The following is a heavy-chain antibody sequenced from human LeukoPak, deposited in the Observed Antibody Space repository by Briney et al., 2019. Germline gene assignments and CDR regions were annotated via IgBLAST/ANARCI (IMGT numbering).Heavy chain of an antibody. J-gene: IGHJ5*01. V-gene: IGHV1-69*01. CDR1: GGTFSSYA. D-gene: IGHD4-17*01. CDR3: AREQGTFRDYLIQGFDP. Sequence: ASVKVSCKASGGTFSSYAISWVRQAPGQGLEWMGGIIPIFGTANYAQKFQGRVTITADESTSTAYMELSSLRSEDTAVYYCAREQGTFRDYLIQGFDPWGQGTPVHVPS. CDR2: IIPIFGTA.